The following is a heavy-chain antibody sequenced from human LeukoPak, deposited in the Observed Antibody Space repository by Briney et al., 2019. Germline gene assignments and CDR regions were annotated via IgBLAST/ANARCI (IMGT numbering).Heavy chain of an antibody. CDR3: ARLAMKVAGRPGIDY. Sequence: GGSLRLSCAASGFTFSSYDMHWVRQATGKGLEWVSAIGTAGDTYYPGSVKGRFTISRENAKNSLYLQMNSLRAEDTAVYYCARLAMKVAGRPGIDYWGQGTLVTVSS. V-gene: IGHV3-13*01. J-gene: IGHJ4*02. CDR1: GFTFSSYD. D-gene: IGHD6-19*01. CDR2: IGTAGDT.